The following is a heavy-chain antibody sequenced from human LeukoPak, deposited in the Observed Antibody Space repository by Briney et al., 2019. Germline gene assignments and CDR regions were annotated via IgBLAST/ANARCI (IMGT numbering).Heavy chain of an antibody. CDR3: ARAGRAVASKFDP. D-gene: IGHD6-19*01. CDR1: GFTFSSYW. V-gene: IGHV3-7*03. J-gene: IGHJ5*02. Sequence: GGSLRLSCAASGFTFSSYWMGWVRQAPGKGLEWVANIKQDGSEKYYVDSVKGRFTISRDNAKNSLYLQMNSLRAEDTAVYYCARAGRAVASKFDPWGQGTLVTVSS. CDR2: IKQDGSEK.